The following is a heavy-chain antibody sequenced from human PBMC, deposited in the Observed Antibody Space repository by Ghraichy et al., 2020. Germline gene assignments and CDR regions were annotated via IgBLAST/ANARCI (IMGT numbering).Heavy chain of an antibody. J-gene: IGHJ4*02. CDR3: ARYAYCGGDCHEDNDFDY. Sequence: ASVKVSCKASGYTLTNYYMQWVRQAPGQGLEWMGWINPNSGGTNYAQKFQGRVTMTRDTSISTAYMELSRLGSDDTAVYYCARYAYCGGDCHEDNDFDYWGQGTLVTVSS. CDR2: INPNSGGT. CDR1: GYTLTNYY. V-gene: IGHV1-2*02. D-gene: IGHD2-21*02.